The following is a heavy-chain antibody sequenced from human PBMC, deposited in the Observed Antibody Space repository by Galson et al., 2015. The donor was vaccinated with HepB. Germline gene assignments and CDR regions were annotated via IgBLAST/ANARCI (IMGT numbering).Heavy chain of an antibody. D-gene: IGHD6-19*01. CDR1: GFTFTSYG. CDR3: AKDGVGYSSGWPQLI. Sequence: SLRLSCAASGFTFTSYGMHWVRQAPGKGLEWVAAISNDGSNKYYSESVKGRFTISRGTSKNTLYLQMNSLRAEDTAVYYCAKDGVGYSSGWPQLIWGQGTLV. CDR2: ISNDGSNK. V-gene: IGHV3-30*18. J-gene: IGHJ1*01.